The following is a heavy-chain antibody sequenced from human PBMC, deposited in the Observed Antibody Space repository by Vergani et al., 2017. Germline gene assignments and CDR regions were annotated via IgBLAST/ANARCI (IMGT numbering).Heavy chain of an antibody. V-gene: IGHV7-4-1*01. CDR3: ARAKRGRLAVGATDS. CDR1: GYTFTGYY. Sequence: QVQLVQSGAEVKKPGASVKVSCKASGYTFTGYYMHWVRQAPGQGLEWMGRINPTTGNPTYARAFTGRFVFSLDTSISTAYLQIGSLKAEDTAVYFCARAKRGRLAVGATDSWGQGTLLTVSS. CDR2: INPTTGNP. J-gene: IGHJ4*02. D-gene: IGHD6-19*01.